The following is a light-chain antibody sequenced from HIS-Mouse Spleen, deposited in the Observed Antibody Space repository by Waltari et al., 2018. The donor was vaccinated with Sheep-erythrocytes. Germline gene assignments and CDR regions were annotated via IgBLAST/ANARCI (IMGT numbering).Light chain of an antibody. J-gene: IGLJ3*02. CDR2: GKN. V-gene: IGLV3-19*01. CDR1: SLRSYY. Sequence: SSELTQDPAVSVALGQTVRITCQGDSLRSYYASWYQQKTGQAPVLVIYGKNNRPSGIAGRFSGSSSGNTASLTITGAQAEVEADYYCNSRDSSGNHWVFGGGTKLTVL. CDR3: NSRDSSGNHWV.